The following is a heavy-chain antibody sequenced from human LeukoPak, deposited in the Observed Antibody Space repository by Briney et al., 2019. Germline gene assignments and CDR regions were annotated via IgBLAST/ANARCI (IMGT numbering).Heavy chain of an antibody. Sequence: GRSLRLSCAASGFTFSSYGMHWVRQAPGKGLEWVAVISYDGSNKYYADSVKGRFTISRDNSKNTLYLQMNSLRAEGTAVYYCAKDRARYFDWLREVDYWGQGTLVTVSS. D-gene: IGHD3-9*01. J-gene: IGHJ4*02. CDR3: AKDRARYFDWLREVDY. CDR1: GFTFSSYG. V-gene: IGHV3-30*18. CDR2: ISYDGSNK.